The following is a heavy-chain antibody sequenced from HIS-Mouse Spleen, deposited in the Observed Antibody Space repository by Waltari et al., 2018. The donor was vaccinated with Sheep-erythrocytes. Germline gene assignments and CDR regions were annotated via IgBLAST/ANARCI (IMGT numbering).Heavy chain of an antibody. CDR2: ISYDGSNK. CDR3: AKDPANWDAFDI. D-gene: IGHD7-27*01. J-gene: IGHJ3*02. V-gene: IGHV3-30*18. CDR1: GFTFSSYG. Sequence: QVQLVESGGGVVQPGRSLRLSCAASGFTFSSYGMHWVRQAPGKGAEWVAVISYDGSNKYYADSVKGRFTISRDNSKNTLYLQMNSLRAEDTAVYYCAKDPANWDAFDIWGQGTMVTVSS.